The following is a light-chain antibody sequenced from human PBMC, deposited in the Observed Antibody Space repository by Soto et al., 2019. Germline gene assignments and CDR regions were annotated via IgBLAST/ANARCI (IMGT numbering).Light chain of an antibody. V-gene: IGKV3-20*01. CDR3: QLGG. J-gene: IGKJ1*01. CDR2: GAS. CDR1: QTIVGIY. Sequence: EIVLTQSPGTLSLSPGERATLSCRASQTIVGIYLAWYQQKPGQAPRLLIYGASTRASGIPDRFSGGGSGTDFTLTISRLEPEDSAVYYCQLGGFGQGTKVEIQ.